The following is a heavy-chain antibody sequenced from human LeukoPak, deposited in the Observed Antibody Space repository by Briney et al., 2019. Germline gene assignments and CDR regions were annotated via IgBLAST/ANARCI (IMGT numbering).Heavy chain of an antibody. D-gene: IGHD7-27*01. Sequence: GGSLRLSCAASGFKFRSYGMHWVRQAPGKGLEWVALISFDESNKYYLDSVKGRFTISRDNSKNTLYLQMNSLRPEDTAVYYCAKGQLGIQSSKWFDPWGQGTLVTVSS. CDR2: ISFDESNK. V-gene: IGHV3-30*18. CDR3: AKGQLGIQSSKWFDP. J-gene: IGHJ5*02. CDR1: GFKFRSYG.